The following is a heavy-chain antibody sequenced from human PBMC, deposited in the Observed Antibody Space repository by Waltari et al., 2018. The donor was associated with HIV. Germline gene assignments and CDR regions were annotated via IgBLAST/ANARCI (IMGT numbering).Heavy chain of an antibody. Sequence: QVQLQESGPGLVKPSETLSLTCPVSGGSISSYYWSWIRQPAGKGLEWIGRIYTSGSTNYNPSLKSRVTMSVDTSKNQFSLKLSSVTAADTAVYYCARGGDYYGSGSHHYYYYGMDVWGQGTTVTVSS. CDR2: IYTSGST. V-gene: IGHV4-4*07. CDR1: GGSISSYY. CDR3: ARGGDYYGSGSHHYYYYGMDV. J-gene: IGHJ6*02. D-gene: IGHD3-10*01.